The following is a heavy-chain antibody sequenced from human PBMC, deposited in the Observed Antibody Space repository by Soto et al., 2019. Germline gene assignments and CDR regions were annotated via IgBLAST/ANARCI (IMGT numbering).Heavy chain of an antibody. D-gene: IGHD6-19*01. V-gene: IGHV3-13*05. CDR1: GFTFSSYD. CDR3: ARGVIGSGWYYFDY. Sequence: GGSLRLSCAASGFTFSSYDMHWVRQATGKGLEWVSAIGTAGDPYYPGSVKGRFTISRENAENSLYLQMNSLRAGDTAVYYCARGVIGSGWYYFDYWGQGTLVTVSS. CDR2: IGTAGDP. J-gene: IGHJ4*02.